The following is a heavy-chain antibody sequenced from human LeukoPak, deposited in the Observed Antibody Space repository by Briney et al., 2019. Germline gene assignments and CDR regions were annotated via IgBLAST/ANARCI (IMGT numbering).Heavy chain of an antibody. CDR3: ARIIFGVGYDAFDI. D-gene: IGHD3-3*01. CDR1: GGSISSSSYY. CDR2: IYYSGST. J-gene: IGHJ3*02. Sequence: SETLSLTCTVSGGSISSSSYYWGWIRQPPGKGLEWIGSIYYSGSTYYNPSLKSRVTISVDTSKNQFSLKLSSVTAADTPVYYCARIIFGVGYDAFDIWGQGTMVTVSS. V-gene: IGHV4-39*07.